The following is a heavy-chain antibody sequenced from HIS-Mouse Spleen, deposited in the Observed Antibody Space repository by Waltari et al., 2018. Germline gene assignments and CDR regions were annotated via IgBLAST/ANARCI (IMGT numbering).Heavy chain of an antibody. V-gene: IGHV1-2*02. CDR3: ARSDYDFWSGYNYYYYGMDV. CDR2: INPNSGGT. J-gene: IGHJ6*02. D-gene: IGHD3-3*01. CDR1: GYTFTGYY. Sequence: QVQLVQSGAEVKKPGASVKVSCKASGYTFTGYYMHWVRQAPGQGLEWMGWINPNSGGTNYAQKFQGRVTMTRDTSIRTGYMELSRLRSDDTAVYYCARSDYDFWSGYNYYYYGMDVWGQGTTVTVSS.